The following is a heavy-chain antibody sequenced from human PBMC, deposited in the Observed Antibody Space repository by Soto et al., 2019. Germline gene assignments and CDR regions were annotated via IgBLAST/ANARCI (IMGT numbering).Heavy chain of an antibody. Sequence: EVQLVESGEGLVKPGGSLRLSCAASRFTFSNAWMNWVRQAPGRGLEWVGRIKTKAEGGTTDFTAPVKVRFTISRDDTKNTLYLQMNSLRTEDTAVYYCTTDTRWAVAGSPTQDYWGQGTLVTVSS. J-gene: IGHJ4*02. CDR1: RFTFSNAW. D-gene: IGHD6-19*01. CDR2: IKTKAEGGTT. V-gene: IGHV3-15*07. CDR3: TTDTRWAVAGSPTQDY.